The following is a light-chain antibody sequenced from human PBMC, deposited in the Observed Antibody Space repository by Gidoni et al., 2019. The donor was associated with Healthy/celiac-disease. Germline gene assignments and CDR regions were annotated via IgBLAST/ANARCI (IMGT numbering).Light chain of an antibody. Sequence: EIVLTKSPATLSLSPGERATLSCRASQSVVSYLAWYQQKPGQAPRLLIYDASNRATGIPARFSGSGSGTDFTLTISSLEPEDFAVYYCQQRSNWPSTFGQGTKVEIK. V-gene: IGKV3-11*01. CDR1: QSVVSY. J-gene: IGKJ1*01. CDR2: DAS. CDR3: QQRSNWPST.